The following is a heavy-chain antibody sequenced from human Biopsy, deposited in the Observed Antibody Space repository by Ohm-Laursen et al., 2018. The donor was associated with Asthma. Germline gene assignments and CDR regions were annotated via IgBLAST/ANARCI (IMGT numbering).Heavy chain of an antibody. CDR3: ARAAITGIRGWFDP. D-gene: IGHD1-20*01. CDR2: IGQSGYT. Sequence: GTLSLTCTVSGGSISSDYWSWLRQSPGKGLEWIGEIGQSGYTNYNPSLKSRVTISADTSKNQFHLNLSSVTAADTAVYFCARAAITGIRGWFDPWSQGTLVTVSS. CDR1: GGSISSDY. J-gene: IGHJ5*02. V-gene: IGHV4-34*01.